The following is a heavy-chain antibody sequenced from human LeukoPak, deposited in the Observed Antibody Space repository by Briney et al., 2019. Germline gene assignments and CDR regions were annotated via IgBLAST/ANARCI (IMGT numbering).Heavy chain of an antibody. CDR2: IIPILGIA. J-gene: IGHJ4*02. CDR3: ARELNRSDFDY. CDR1: GGTFSSYA. Sequence: SVKVSCKASGGTFSSYAINWVRQAPGQGLEWMGRIIPILGIANYAEKFQGRVTITADKSTSTAYMELSSLRSEDTAVYYCARELNRSDFDYWGQGTLVTVSS. V-gene: IGHV1-69*04.